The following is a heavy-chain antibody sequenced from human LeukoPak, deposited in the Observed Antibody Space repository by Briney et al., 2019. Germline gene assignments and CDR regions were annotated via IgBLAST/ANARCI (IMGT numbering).Heavy chain of an antibody. V-gene: IGHV4-39*01. CDR2: IYYLGNT. CDR3: ARRRRLKNPGGDAFDI. J-gene: IGHJ3*02. D-gene: IGHD2/OR15-2a*01. Sequence: SETLSLTCIVSAGSIRSTSYYWGWVRQPPEKGLEWIATIYYLGNTYYNPSLKSRVTISVDTSTNQFSLKLDSVTAEDTAVYYCARRRRLKNPGGDAFDIWGQGTVVIVSS. CDR1: AGSIRSTSYY.